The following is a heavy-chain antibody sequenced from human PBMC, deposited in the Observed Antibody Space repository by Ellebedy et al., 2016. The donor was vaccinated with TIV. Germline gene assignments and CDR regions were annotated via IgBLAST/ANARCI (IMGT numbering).Heavy chain of an antibody. CDR3: AKVVSPRGYFYYGVDV. Sequence: PGGSLRLSCAASSFAFSNHAMTWVRQTASKGLEWISAITGSGGSTYYADSVKGRFTISRDNSKNMLFLQMNSLRVEDTAVYYCAKVVSPRGYFYYGVDVWGPGTTVTVSS. D-gene: IGHD2-21*01. J-gene: IGHJ6*02. CDR2: ITGSGGST. V-gene: IGHV3-23*01. CDR1: SFAFSNHA.